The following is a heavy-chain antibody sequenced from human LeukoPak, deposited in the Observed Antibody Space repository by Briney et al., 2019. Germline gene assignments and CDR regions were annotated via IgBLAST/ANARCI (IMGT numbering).Heavy chain of an antibody. CDR2: INSGGGST. D-gene: IGHD3-10*01. J-gene: IGHJ4*02. CDR1: GFILSRST. Sequence: GGSLRLSCAASGFILSRSTMSWLRQAPGKGLEWLSAINSGGGSTSAESVKGRFTISRDNSMNTLYLQMNSLRDEDTAVYYCAKGSDSAGSYRPFEDWGQGTQVTVSS. V-gene: IGHV3-23*01. CDR3: AKGSDSAGSYRPFED.